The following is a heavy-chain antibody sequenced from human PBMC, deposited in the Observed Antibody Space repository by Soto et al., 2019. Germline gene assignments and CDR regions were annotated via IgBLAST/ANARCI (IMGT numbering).Heavy chain of an antibody. V-gene: IGHV3-48*01. CDR2: ISSSSSTI. J-gene: IGHJ4*02. CDR3: ARAIAVAASDY. D-gene: IGHD6-19*01. Sequence: GGSLRLSCAASGVTFSSYSMNWVRQAPGKGLEWVSYISSSSSTIYYADSVKGRFTISRDNAKNSLYLQMNSLRAEDTAVYYCARAIAVAASDYWGQGTLVTVSS. CDR1: GVTFSSYS.